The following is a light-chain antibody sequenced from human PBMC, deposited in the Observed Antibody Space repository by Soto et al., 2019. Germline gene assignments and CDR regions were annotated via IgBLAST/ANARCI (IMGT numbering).Light chain of an antibody. CDR3: QHYNDGPLT. CDR2: DIS. Sequence: EIVMTQSPATLSVSPGERATLSCRASQSVSSSLAWYQQTPGQAPSLLIYDISARATGIPTRFSGSGSGTEFPLTISSLQSEDFAVYYCQHYNDGPLTFGGGTKVEIK. CDR1: QSVSSS. V-gene: IGKV3D-15*01. J-gene: IGKJ4*01.